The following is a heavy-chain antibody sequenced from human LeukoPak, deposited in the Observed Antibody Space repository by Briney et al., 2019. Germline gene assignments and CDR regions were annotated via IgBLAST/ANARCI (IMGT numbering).Heavy chain of an antibody. CDR3: ARHGTISSESYFDY. D-gene: IGHD1-14*01. J-gene: IGHJ4*02. V-gene: IGHV4-39*01. CDR2: IYYSGST. Sequence: SETLSLTCTVSGGSISSSSYYWGWIRQPPGKGLEWIGSIYYSGSTYHKPSLKSRVTVSLDTSKNQFSLKLSSVTAADTAVYYCARHGTISSESYFDYWGQGALVTVSS. CDR1: GGSISSSSYY.